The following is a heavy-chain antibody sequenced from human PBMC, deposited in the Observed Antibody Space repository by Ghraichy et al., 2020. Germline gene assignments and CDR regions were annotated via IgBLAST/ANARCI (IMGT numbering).Heavy chain of an antibody. CDR2: INAGNGNT. CDR1: GYTFTSYA. CDR3: ARAGKLSYYYYGMDV. J-gene: IGHJ6*02. Sequence: ASVKVSCKASGYTFTSYAMHWVRQAPGQRLEWMGWINAGNGNTKYSQKFQGRVTITRDTSASTAYMELSSLRSEDTAVYYCARAGKLSYYYYGMDVWGQGTTVTVSS. V-gene: IGHV1-3*01. D-gene: IGHD1-1*01.